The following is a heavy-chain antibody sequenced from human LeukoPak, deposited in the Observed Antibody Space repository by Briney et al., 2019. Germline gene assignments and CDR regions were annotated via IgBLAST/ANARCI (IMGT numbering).Heavy chain of an antibody. V-gene: IGHV1-2*02. CDR3: ARGGGLLWFGGKSYFDY. J-gene: IGHJ4*02. CDR1: GYTFTGYY. CDR2: INPNSGGT. Sequence: ASVKVSCKASGYTFTGYYMHWVRQAPGQGLEWMGWINPNSGGTNYAQKFQGRVTMTRDTSISTAYMELSRLRSDDTAVYYCARGGGLLWFGGKSYFDYWGQGTLVTVSS. D-gene: IGHD3-10*01.